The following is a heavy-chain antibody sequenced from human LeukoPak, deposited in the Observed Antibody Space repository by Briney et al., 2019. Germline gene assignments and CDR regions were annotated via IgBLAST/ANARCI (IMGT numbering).Heavy chain of an antibody. D-gene: IGHD2-2*01. CDR3: ARNLKAITSFDY. J-gene: IGHJ4*02. CDR1: GGTFSSYA. CDR2: IIPIFGTA. V-gene: IGHV1-69*13. Sequence: ASVKVSCKASGGTFSSYAISWVRQAPGQGLEWMGGIIPIFGTANYAQKFQGRVTITADESTSTAYMELSSLRSEDTAVYYCARNLKAITSFDYWGQGTLVTVSS.